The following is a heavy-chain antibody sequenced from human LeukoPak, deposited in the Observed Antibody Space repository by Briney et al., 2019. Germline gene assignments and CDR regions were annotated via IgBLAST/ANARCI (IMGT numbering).Heavy chain of an antibody. D-gene: IGHD5-24*01. V-gene: IGHV3-48*03. J-gene: IGHJ4*02. CDR2: ISSSGCTI. CDR1: GFTFSSYE. CDR3: ARWLQYPFDY. Sequence: GGSLRLSCAASGFTFSSYEMNWVRQAPGKGLEWVSYISSSGCTIYYADSVKGRFTISRDNAKNSLYLQMNSLRAEDTAVYYCARWLQYPFDYWGQGTLVTVSS.